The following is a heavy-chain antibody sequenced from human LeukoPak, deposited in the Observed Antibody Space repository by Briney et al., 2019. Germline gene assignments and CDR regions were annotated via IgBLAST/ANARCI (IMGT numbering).Heavy chain of an antibody. CDR2: FYASGTT. D-gene: IGHD6-13*01. J-gene: IGHJ4*02. CDR1: GGSIVSHY. V-gene: IGHV4-4*07. Sequence: SETLSLTCTVSGGSIVSHYWNWIRQRAGRGLEWIGGFYASGTTNTSPSLKSRVTMSVDTSKNQFSLKLSSVTAADTAVYYCAKDSSTWGNLAGHFDSWGQGTLVTVSS. CDR3: AKDSSTWGNLAGHFDS.